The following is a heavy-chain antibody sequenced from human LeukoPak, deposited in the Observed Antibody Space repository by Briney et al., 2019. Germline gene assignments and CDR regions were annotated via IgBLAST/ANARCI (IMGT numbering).Heavy chain of an antibody. Sequence: ASVKVSCKVSGYTLTELSMHWVRQAPGKGLEWMGGFDPEDGETIYAQKFQGRVTMTEDTSTDTAYMELSSLRSEDTAVYYCATEVRGVHYYGMDVWGQGTTVTVSS. V-gene: IGHV1-24*01. CDR2: FDPEDGET. CDR3: ATEVRGVHYYGMDV. CDR1: GYTLTELS. J-gene: IGHJ6*02. D-gene: IGHD3-10*01.